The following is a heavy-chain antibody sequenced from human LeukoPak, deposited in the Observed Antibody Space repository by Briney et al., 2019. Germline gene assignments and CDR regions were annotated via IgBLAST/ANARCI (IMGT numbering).Heavy chain of an antibody. CDR2: IYSDGRI. CDR3: ARESGYSYGLAGFFDY. CDR1: GFTVSSNY. V-gene: IGHV3-53*01. Sequence: GGSLRLSCGASGFTVSSNYMGWVRQAPGKGLEWVSVIYSDGRIHYADSVKGRFTISRDDSKNTLYLQMNSLRAEDTAVYYCARESGYSYGLAGFFDYWGQGTLVTVSS. J-gene: IGHJ4*02. D-gene: IGHD5-18*01.